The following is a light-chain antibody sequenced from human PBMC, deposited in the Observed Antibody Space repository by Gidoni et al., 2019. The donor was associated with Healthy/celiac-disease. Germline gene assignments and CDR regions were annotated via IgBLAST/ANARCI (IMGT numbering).Light chain of an antibody. CDR3: QQYNSYSPGVT. J-gene: IGKJ5*01. CDR1: QSISSW. Sequence: DIQMTQSPSTLSASVGDRVTITCRASQSISSWLAWYQQKPGKAPKLLIYKASSLESGVPSRFSGSGSGTEFTLTISSLQPDDFATYYCQQYNSYSPGVTFXXXTRLEIK. CDR2: KAS. V-gene: IGKV1-5*03.